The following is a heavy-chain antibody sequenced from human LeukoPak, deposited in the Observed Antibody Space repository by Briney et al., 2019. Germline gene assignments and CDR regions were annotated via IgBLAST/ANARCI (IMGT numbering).Heavy chain of an antibody. J-gene: IGHJ4*02. CDR2: INPNSGGT. CDR1: GYTFTGYY. Sequence: ASVKVSCKASGYTFTGYYVHWVRQAPGQGLEWMGWINPNSGGTNYAQKFQGRVTMTRDTSISTAYMELSRLRSDDTAVYYCGRGGEWLRPFDYWGQGTLVTVSS. CDR3: GRGGEWLRPFDY. V-gene: IGHV1-2*02. D-gene: IGHD5-12*01.